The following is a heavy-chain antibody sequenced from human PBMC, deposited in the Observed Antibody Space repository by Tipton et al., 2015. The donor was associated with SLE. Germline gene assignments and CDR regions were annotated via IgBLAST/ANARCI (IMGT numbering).Heavy chain of an antibody. J-gene: IGHJ4*02. D-gene: IGHD2-8*02. CDR3: ARDGTGVRDFDY. Sequence: TLSLTCTVSGGSISSSSYYWGWIRQPPGKGLEWIGGIYYSGSTYYNPSLKSRVTISVDTSKNQFSLKLSSVTAADTAVYYCARDGTGVRDFDYWGQGTLVTVSS. CDR1: GGSISSSSYY. CDR2: IYYSGST. V-gene: IGHV4-39*07.